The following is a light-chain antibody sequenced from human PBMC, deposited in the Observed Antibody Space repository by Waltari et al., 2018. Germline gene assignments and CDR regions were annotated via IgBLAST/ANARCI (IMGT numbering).Light chain of an antibody. J-gene: IGLJ3*02. CDR3: ALYMGSGIWV. CDR2: KAN. V-gene: IGLV8-61*01. CDR1: SGSLSTTSY. Sequence: QTVVTHEPSLAVSPGGTAILTCALSSGSLSTTSYATWYQQPPGQAPRTLVYKANVRSSGVPDRFSGSILGNTAALTITGAQADDESDYYCALYMGSGIWVFGGGTRLTVL.